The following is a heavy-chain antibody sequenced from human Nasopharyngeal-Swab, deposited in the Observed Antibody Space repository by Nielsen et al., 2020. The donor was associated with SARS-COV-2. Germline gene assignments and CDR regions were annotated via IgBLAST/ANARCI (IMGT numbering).Heavy chain of an antibody. J-gene: IGHJ6*03. D-gene: IGHD3-9*01. CDR2: ISYDGSNK. CDR1: GFTFSSYG. V-gene: IGHV3-30*18. CDR3: AKEGFGYDILTGYYTNMDV. Sequence: GGSLRLSGAASGFTFSSYGMPWVRQAPGRGLEWVAVISYDGSNKYYANSVKGRFTISRDNSKNTLYLKMNSLRAEDTAVFYCAKEGFGYDILTGYYTNMDVWGKGTTVTVSS.